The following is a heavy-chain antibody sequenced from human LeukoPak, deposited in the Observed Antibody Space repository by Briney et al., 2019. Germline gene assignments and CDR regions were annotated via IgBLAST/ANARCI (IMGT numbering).Heavy chain of an antibody. D-gene: IGHD2-2*01. Sequence: GSSVKVSCKASGGTFSSSGISWVRQAPGQGLEWMGEIIPMIGTPNYAQKFQGRVTITADESTSTAYMEPSSLRSEDTAVYYCARHCSSTSCYAEYYYMDVWGKGTTVTVSS. CDR2: IIPMIGTP. CDR3: ARHCSSTSCYAEYYYMDV. CDR1: GGTFSSSG. J-gene: IGHJ6*03. V-gene: IGHV1-69*01.